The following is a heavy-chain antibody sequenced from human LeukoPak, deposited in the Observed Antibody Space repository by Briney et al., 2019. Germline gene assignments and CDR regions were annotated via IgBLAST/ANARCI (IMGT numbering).Heavy chain of an antibody. CDR2: IYYSGST. CDR3: ARKWGIAAAGTGWFDP. D-gene: IGHD6-13*01. CDR1: GGPISSHY. J-gene: IGHJ5*02. Sequence: PSETLSLTCTLSGGPISSHYWSWIRQPPGKGLEWIGYIYYSGSTNYNPSLKRRVTISVDTSKNQFSLKLSSVTAADTAVYYCARKWGIAAAGTGWFDPWGQGTLVTVSS. V-gene: IGHV4-59*11.